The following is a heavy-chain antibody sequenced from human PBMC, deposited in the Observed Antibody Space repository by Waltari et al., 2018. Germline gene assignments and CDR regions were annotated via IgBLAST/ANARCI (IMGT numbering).Heavy chain of an antibody. CDR3: VSPLSAAATGEHY. D-gene: IGHD6-13*01. V-gene: IGHV3-30*02. CDR2: IHYDGSNK. Sequence: QVHLVESGGGVVQPGGSLRRSCAASGFTFSSYGMHWVRQAPGKGLEWVTFIHYDGSNKYYADSVKGRFTISRDNSKNTLYLQMNSLRAEDTAMYYCVSPLSAAATGEHYWGQGTLVTVSS. J-gene: IGHJ4*02. CDR1: GFTFSSYG.